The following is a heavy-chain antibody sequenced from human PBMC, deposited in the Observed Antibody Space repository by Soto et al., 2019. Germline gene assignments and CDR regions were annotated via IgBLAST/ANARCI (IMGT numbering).Heavy chain of an antibody. CDR2: IYHSGST. J-gene: IGHJ4*02. D-gene: IGHD2-2*01. V-gene: IGHV4-4*02. CDR1: GGSISSSNW. CDR3: ARDQRDGQLLDY. Sequence: SETLSLTCAVSGGSISSSNWWSWVRQPPGKGLEWIGEIYHSGSTNYNPSLKSRVTISVDKSKNQFSPRLSSVTAADTAVYYCARDQRDGQLLDYWGQGTLVTVSS.